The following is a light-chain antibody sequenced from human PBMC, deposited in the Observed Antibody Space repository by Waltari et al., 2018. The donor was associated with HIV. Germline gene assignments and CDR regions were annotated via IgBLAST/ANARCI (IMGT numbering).Light chain of an antibody. CDR3: QQATSFPHT. CDR1: QNIGRS. CDR2: AAS. J-gene: IGKJ2*01. V-gene: IGKV1-12*01. Sequence: IQMTQSPSSVSVSVGGGVSINCRASQNIGRSLAWYQLRPGKAPKLLVHAASRLNDGVPARFHATGSKSNFTLDISNLQSEDFAVYVCQQATSFPHTFG.